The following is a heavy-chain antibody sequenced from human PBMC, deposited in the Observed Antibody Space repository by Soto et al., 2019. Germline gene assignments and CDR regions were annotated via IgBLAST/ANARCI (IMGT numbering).Heavy chain of an antibody. Sequence: QVQLQQSGPGLVKPSQTLSLTCAISGDSVSSNSAAWDWIRQSPSRGLEWLGRTYYRSKWFYDYALSVKSRIKITPDTSENQFSLHLTSVTPEDTAVYYCARHSLYNRTYHPFDYWGQGSLVTVSS. CDR2: TYYRSKWFY. J-gene: IGHJ4*02. D-gene: IGHD1-20*01. CDR3: ARHSLYNRTYHPFDY. CDR1: GDSVSSNSAA. V-gene: IGHV6-1*01.